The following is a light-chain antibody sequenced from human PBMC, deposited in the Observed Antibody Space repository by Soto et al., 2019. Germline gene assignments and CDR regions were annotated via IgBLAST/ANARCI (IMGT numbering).Light chain of an antibody. V-gene: IGKV3-11*01. Sequence: EVVLTQSPATLSLSPGEGATLSCRASQSIGNYLAWYQQTPGQAPRLLIYATSNRATGLPARFSGSGSGTDFPLTISRLAPEDFAVYYRQQRSARVTFGQGTRLEIK. J-gene: IGKJ5*01. CDR1: QSIGNY. CDR3: QQRSARVT. CDR2: ATS.